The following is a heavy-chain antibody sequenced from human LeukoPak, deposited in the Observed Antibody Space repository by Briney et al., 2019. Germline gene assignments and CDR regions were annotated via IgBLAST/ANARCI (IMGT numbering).Heavy chain of an antibody. CDR2: IYHSGST. J-gene: IGHJ3*02. Sequence: SETLSLTCTVSGYSISSGYYWGWIRQPPGKGLEWIGSIYHSGSTYYNPSLKSRVTISVDTSKNQFSLKLSSVTAADTAVYYCARHRASYGVDIWGQGTMVTVSS. CDR3: ARHRASYGVDI. CDR1: GYSISSGYY. D-gene: IGHD2-21*01. V-gene: IGHV4-38-2*02.